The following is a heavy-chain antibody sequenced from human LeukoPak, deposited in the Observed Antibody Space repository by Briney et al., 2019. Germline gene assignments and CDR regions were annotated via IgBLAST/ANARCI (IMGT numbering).Heavy chain of an antibody. CDR3: ARDHNNSSSYYYYYYYMDV. Sequence: SETLSLTCTVSGGSISSGDYYWSWIRQPPGKGLEWIGYIYYSGSTYYNPSLKSRVTISVDTSKNQFSLKLSSVTAADTAVYYCARDHNNSSSYYYYYYYMDVWGKGTTVTVSS. CDR1: GGSISSGDYY. J-gene: IGHJ6*03. D-gene: IGHD6-6*01. V-gene: IGHV4-30-4*08. CDR2: IYYSGST.